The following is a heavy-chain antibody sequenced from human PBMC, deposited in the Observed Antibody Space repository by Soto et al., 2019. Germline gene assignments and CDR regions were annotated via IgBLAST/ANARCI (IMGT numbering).Heavy chain of an antibody. CDR3: AKDLGGRPGTFSVDS. J-gene: IGHJ4*02. CDR2: ISWNRGSI. D-gene: IGHD3-10*01. CDR1: GFTLDDYA. V-gene: IGHV3-9*01. Sequence: GGSLRLSCAASGFTLDDYAMHWVRQAPGKGLEWVSGISWNRGSIGYADSVKGRFTISTNNAKNSLYLQMNSLSAEDTASSYCAKDLGGRPGTFSVDSWGQGTLVTVSS.